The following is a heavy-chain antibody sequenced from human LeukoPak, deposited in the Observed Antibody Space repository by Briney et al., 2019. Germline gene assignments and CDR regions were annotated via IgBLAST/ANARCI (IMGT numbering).Heavy chain of an antibody. V-gene: IGHV3-74*01. D-gene: IGHD1-26*01. CDR1: GFTFSSYW. Sequence: PGGSLRLSCAASGFTFSSYWMHWVRQAPGKGLVWVSRINSDGSSTTYADSVKGRFTISRGNAKNTLYLQMNSLRAEDTAVYYCATKLVGAKSSEFEYWGQGTLVTVSS. CDR3: ATKLVGAKSSEFEY. CDR2: INSDGSST. J-gene: IGHJ4*02.